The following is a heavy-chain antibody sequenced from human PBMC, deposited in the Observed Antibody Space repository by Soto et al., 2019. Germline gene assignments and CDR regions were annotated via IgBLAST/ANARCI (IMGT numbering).Heavy chain of an antibody. CDR2: INHSGRT. CDR1: GGSFSGYY. J-gene: IGHJ3*02. D-gene: IGHD4-17*01. V-gene: IGHV4-34*01. CDR3: ARGLYYGDYVEAFDI. Sequence: QVQLQQWGAGLLKPSETLSLTCAVYGGSFSGYYWSWIRQPPGKGLEWIWEINHSGRTNYNPSLRSRVTISVDTSKNQFCLTLSSVTAADTAVYYCARGLYYGDYVEAFDIWGQGTMVTVSS.